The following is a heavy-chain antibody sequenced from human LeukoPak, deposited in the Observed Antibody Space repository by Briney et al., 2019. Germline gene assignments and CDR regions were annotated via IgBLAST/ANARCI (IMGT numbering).Heavy chain of an antibody. CDR1: GLSFRNSS. V-gene: IGHV3-7*01. J-gene: IGHJ4*01. D-gene: IGHD2-8*02. CDR2: INLDGSEQ. Sequence: PGGTLRLSCAVSGLSFRNSSMTGVPPAPRKGRERVATINLDGSEQYSPPPTKGRFTNSRNNAKNSLYLQLNRLRAEDTAVYYCARDIWYYFDYWGEGSLVTDSS. CDR3: ARDIWYYFDY.